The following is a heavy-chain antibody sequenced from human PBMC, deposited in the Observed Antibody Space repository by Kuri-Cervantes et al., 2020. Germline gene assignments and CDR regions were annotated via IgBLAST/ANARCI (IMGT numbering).Heavy chain of an antibody. J-gene: IGHJ3*02. D-gene: IGHD3-22*01. CDR2: IYYSGST. CDR3: ARPRRSSGSAFDI. Sequence: WVRQPPGKGLEWIGSIYYSGSTYYNPSLKSRVTISVDTSKNQFSLKLSPVTAADTAVYYCARPRRSSGSAFDIWGQGTMVTVSS. V-gene: IGHV4-39*01.